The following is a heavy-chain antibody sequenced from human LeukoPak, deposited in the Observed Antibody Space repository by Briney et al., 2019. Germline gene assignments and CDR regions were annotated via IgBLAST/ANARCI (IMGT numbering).Heavy chain of an antibody. D-gene: IGHD5-24*01. CDR2: ISGDGGST. Sequence: GGSLRLSCAASGFTFDDYGMSWVRQAPGKGLEWVSLISGDGGSTYYADSVKGRFTISRDNSKNSLYLQMNSLRTEDTALYYCAKDMGDGYNSFDYWGQGTLVTVSS. CDR3: AKDMGDGYNSFDY. V-gene: IGHV3-43*02. CDR1: GFTFDDYG. J-gene: IGHJ4*02.